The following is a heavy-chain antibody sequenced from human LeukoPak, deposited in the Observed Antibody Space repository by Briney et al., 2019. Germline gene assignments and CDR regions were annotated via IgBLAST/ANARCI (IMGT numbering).Heavy chain of an antibody. CDR1: GFTFSSSA. D-gene: IGHD1-7*01. V-gene: IGHV3-23*01. CDR2: ISGGGDST. Sequence: GGSLRLSCAASGFTFSSSAMSWVRQAPGKGLEWVSVISGGGDSTYYADSVKGRFTISRDNSKNTLYLQMNSLTAEDTAVYYCAKGRDWNYLRGHAFDIWGQGTMVTVSS. J-gene: IGHJ3*02. CDR3: AKGRDWNYLRGHAFDI.